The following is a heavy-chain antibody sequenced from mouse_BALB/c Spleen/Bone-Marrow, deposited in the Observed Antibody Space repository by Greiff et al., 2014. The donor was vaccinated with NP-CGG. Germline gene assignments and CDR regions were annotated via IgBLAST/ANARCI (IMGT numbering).Heavy chain of an antibody. Sequence: EVKLVESGGGLVKPGGSLKLSCAASGFAFSSYDMSWVRQTPEKRLEWVAYISSGGGSTYYEDTMKGRFTITRDNAKNALYLQMSSLKSEDTAMYYCARKILRGFGYWGQGTPVTVSA. V-gene: IGHV5-12-1*01. J-gene: IGHJ3*02. CDR3: ARKILRGFGY. D-gene: IGHD1-1*01. CDR1: GFAFSSYD. CDR2: ISSGGGST.